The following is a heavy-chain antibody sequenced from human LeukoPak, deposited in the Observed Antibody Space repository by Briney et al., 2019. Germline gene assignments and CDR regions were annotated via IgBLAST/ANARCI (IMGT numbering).Heavy chain of an antibody. Sequence: TSETLSLTCTVSGDSIRSYYWSWIRQPPGKGVEWMGYINYSGNTNYNPSLKSRVTISVDTSKNQFSLRLTSVTAADTAVYYCAREGRQDYVYFDCWGQGTLVTVSS. CDR3: AREGRQDYVYFDC. CDR1: GDSIRSYY. V-gene: IGHV4-59*01. J-gene: IGHJ4*02. D-gene: IGHD4-17*01. CDR2: INYSGNT.